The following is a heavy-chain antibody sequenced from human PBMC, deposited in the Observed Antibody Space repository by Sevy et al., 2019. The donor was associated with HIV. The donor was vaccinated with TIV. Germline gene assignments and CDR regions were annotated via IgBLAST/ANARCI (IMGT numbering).Heavy chain of an antibody. CDR2: INPNSGGT. CDR3: AGARAEYFDFWSGGGTFDY. D-gene: IGHD3-3*01. J-gene: IGHJ4*02. CDR1: GYTFTGYY. V-gene: IGHV1-2*02. Sequence: ASVKVSCKASGYTFTGYYMHWVRQAPGQGLEWMGWINPNSGGTNYAQKFQGRGTKTRDTSNRTAYMEVRRLSSDDTAVYYGAGARAEYFDFWSGGGTFDYWGQGTLVTVSS.